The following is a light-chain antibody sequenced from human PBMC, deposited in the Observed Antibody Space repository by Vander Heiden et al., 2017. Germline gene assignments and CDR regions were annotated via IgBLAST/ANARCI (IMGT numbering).Light chain of an antibody. V-gene: IGLV1-36*01. J-gene: IGLJ2*01. CDR2: YDD. CDR3: EAWDDSLNAGV. Sequence: QVVLTHPPSVSDVPRQTVPISCPRSTPNTRNNAVNWYQQLPGKAPKLLIYYDDLLPSGVSDRFSGSKSGTSASLAISGLQSEDEADYYCEAWDDSLNAGVFGGGTKLTVL. CDR1: TPNTRNNA.